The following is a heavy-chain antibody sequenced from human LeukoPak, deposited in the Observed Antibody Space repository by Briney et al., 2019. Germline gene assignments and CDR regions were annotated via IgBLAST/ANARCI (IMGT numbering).Heavy chain of an antibody. CDR3: ARLYSSGWYNDAFDI. V-gene: IGHV4-34*01. CDR1: GGSFSGYY. D-gene: IGHD6-19*01. J-gene: IGHJ3*02. CDR2: INHSGST. Sequence: SETLSLTCAVYGGSFSGYYWSWIRQPPGKGLEWIGEINHSGSTNYNPSLKSRVTISVDTSKNQSSLKLSSVTAADTAVYYCARLYSSGWYNDAFDIWGQGTMVTVSS.